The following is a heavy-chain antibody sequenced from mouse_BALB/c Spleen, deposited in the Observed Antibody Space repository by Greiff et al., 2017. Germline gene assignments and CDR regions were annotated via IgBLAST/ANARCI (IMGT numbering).Heavy chain of an antibody. CDR3: ARKYYGNYGYFDY. V-gene: IGHV1-77*01. Sequence: VMLVESGPELVKPGASVKMSCKASGYTFTDYVISWVKQRTGQGLEWIGEIYPGSGSTYYNEKFKGKATLTADKSSNTAYMQLSSLTSEDSAVYFCARKYYGNYGYFDYWGQGTTLTVSS. CDR1: GYTFTDYV. CDR2: IYPGSGST. D-gene: IGHD2-1*01. J-gene: IGHJ2*01.